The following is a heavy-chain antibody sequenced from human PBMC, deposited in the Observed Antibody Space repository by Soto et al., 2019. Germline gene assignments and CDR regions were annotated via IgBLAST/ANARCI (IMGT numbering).Heavy chain of an antibody. J-gene: IGHJ4*02. CDR1: GYIFTSYW. V-gene: IGHV5-51*01. D-gene: IGHD3-22*01. CDR3: ARRGDSSGFIDS. CDR2: IYPGDSDT. Sequence: PGESLKISCKVSGYIFTSYWINWVRQMPGKGLEWMGIIYPGDSDTRYNPSFQGQITISADKSINTAYLQWSSLKASDSAVYYCARRGDSSGFIDSWGQGTLGTVSS.